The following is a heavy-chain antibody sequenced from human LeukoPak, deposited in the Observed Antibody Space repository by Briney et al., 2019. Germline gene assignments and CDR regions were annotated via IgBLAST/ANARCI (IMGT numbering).Heavy chain of an antibody. J-gene: IGHJ4*02. CDR1: GXTFSSYW. V-gene: IGHV3-74*01. CDR3: ARVVDTHFDY. Sequence: PGGTLRLSCAASGXTFSSYWVHWVRQAPGKGLVSVSRIKSDGSTTTYADSVKGRFTISRDNAKNTLYLQMNSLRAEYTAVYYCARVVDTHFDYWGQGTLVTVSS. CDR2: IKSDGSTT. D-gene: IGHD5-18*01.